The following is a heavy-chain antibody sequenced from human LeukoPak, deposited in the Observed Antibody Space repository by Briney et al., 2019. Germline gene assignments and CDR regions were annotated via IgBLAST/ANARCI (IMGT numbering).Heavy chain of an antibody. Sequence: ASVKVSCKVSGYTLTELSMHWVRRAPGKEIEWMGGFDPEDGETIYAQKFQGRVTMTEDTSTDTAYMELSSLRSEDTAVYYCATHCSSTSCFDYWGQGTLVTVSS. CDR3: ATHCSSTSCFDY. V-gene: IGHV1-24*01. D-gene: IGHD2-2*01. CDR2: FDPEDGET. CDR1: GYTLTELS. J-gene: IGHJ4*02.